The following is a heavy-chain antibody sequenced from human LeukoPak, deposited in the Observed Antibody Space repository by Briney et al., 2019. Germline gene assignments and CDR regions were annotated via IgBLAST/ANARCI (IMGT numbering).Heavy chain of an antibody. CDR1: GFTFRSYG. CDR3: ARCSGGSTYHSDDY. D-gene: IGHD2-15*01. J-gene: IGHJ4*02. Sequence: GRSLRLSCAASGFTFRSYGMHWVRQAPGKGLQWVAVIWYDGSNKYYADSVKGRFTISRDNSKNTLSLQMNSLRAEDTAMYYCARCSGGSTYHSDDYWGQGTLVTVSS. V-gene: IGHV3-33*01. CDR2: IWYDGSNK.